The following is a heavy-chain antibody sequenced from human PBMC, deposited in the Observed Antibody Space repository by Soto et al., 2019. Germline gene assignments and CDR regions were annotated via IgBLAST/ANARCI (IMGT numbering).Heavy chain of an antibody. Sequence: EVQLVESGGGLVQPGGSLRLSCAAAGFTFSRYEMNWVRQAPGKGLEWVSYLTGSGSTVYYADSVKGRFTVSRDNAKNSLYLQMNSLRAEDTAVYYCARDTYSYGYWGQGTLVTVSS. CDR2: LTGSGSTV. CDR3: ARDTYSYGY. V-gene: IGHV3-48*03. CDR1: GFTFSRYE. D-gene: IGHD5-18*01. J-gene: IGHJ4*02.